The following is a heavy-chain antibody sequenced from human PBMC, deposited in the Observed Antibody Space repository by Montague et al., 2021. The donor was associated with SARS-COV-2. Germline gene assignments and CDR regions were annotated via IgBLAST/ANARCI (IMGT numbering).Heavy chain of an antibody. D-gene: IGHD3-3*01. Sequence: SLRLSCAASGFTFSSYEMNWVRQAPGKGLEWVSYISSSGSTIYYADSVKGRFTISRDNAKNSLYLQMNSLRAEDTAVYYCASNLSITIFGVVISSDASDIWGQGTMVTVSS. CDR3: ASNLSITIFGVVISSDASDI. CDR1: GFTFSSYE. J-gene: IGHJ3*02. CDR2: ISSSGSTI. V-gene: IGHV3-48*03.